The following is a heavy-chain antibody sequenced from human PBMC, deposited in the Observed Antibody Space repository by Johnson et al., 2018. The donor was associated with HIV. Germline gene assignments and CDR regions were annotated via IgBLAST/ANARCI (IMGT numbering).Heavy chain of an antibody. CDR1: GFTFDDYG. CDR2: IYWNGGNT. Sequence: VQVVESGGGVVRPGGSLRLSCAASGFTFDDYGLRWVRQAPGKGLEWVSVIYWNGGNTGYADSVNGRFTISRDNAKNSLYLQMNSLRAEDTALYYCARERFYEESAEDAFDIWGQGTMVTVSS. D-gene: IGHD5/OR15-5a*01. J-gene: IGHJ3*02. CDR3: ARERFYEESAEDAFDI. V-gene: IGHV3-20*04.